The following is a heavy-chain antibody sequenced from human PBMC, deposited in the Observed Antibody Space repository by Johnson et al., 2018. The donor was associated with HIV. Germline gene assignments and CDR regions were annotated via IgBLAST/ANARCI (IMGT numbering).Heavy chain of an antibody. V-gene: IGHV3-30*03. CDR2: ISYDGSTK. J-gene: IGHJ3*02. Sequence: MQLVESGGGVVRPGESLGLSCAASEFTFSDYYMSWIRQAPGKGLEWVAVISYDGSTKYYADSVRGRFTISRDNSKNTLYLQMNSLRAEDTAVYYCARIGLPYYYGSGSYSHDAFDIWGQGTMVTVSS. D-gene: IGHD3-10*01. CDR3: ARIGLPYYYGSGSYSHDAFDI. CDR1: EFTFSDYY.